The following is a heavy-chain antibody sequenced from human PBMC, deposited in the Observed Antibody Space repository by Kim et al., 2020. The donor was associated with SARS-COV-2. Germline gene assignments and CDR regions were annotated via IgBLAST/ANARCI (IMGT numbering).Heavy chain of an antibody. CDR1: GFTFDDYA. Sequence: GGSLRLSCAASGFTFDDYAMHWVRQAPGKGLEWVSGIGWNSSSIGYADSVKGRFTISRDNAKNSLYLQMNSLRTEDTALYFCAKGGTVEDFDYWGRGTLVTVSS. J-gene: IGHJ4*02. D-gene: IGHD1-1*01. CDR3: AKGGTVEDFDY. V-gene: IGHV3-9*01. CDR2: IGWNSSSI.